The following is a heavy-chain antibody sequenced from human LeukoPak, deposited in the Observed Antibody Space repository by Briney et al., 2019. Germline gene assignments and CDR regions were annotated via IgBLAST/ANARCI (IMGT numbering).Heavy chain of an antibody. V-gene: IGHV3-66*01. CDR3: VGASQWLAFDY. J-gene: IGHJ4*02. Sequence: GGSLRLSCAVSGFTVRSIHMAWVRQAPGKGPEWVSVIYNGDNTNYADSVRGRFTISRDNSKNTLYLQMNSLRAEDTAVYYCVGASQWLAFDYWGQGTLVTVSS. CDR1: GFTVRSIH. D-gene: IGHD6-19*01. CDR2: IYNGDNT.